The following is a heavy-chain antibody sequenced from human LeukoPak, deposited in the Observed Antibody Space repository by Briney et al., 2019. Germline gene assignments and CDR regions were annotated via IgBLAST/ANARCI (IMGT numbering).Heavy chain of an antibody. Sequence: ASVKVSCKASGYTFTDYYMHWVRHAPGQGLEWMGWINPNSGDTNYAQTFQGRVTMTRDTSITTAYMELRTLRSDDTAVYYCARDRQGLTAGANNWFDPWGQGTLVSVSS. J-gene: IGHJ5*02. D-gene: IGHD6-13*01. CDR3: ARDRQGLTAGANNWFDP. CDR2: INPNSGDT. V-gene: IGHV1-2*02. CDR1: GYTFTDYY.